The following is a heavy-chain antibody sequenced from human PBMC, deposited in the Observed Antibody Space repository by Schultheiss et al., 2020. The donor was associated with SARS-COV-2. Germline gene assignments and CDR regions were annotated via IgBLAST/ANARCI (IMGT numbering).Heavy chain of an antibody. D-gene: IGHD2-15*01. CDR3: TGGYCSGGSCY. CDR1: GFTFSNAW. J-gene: IGHJ4*02. V-gene: IGHV3-15*07. Sequence: GESLRLSCAASGFTFSNAWMNWVRQAPGKGLEWVGRIKSKTDGGTTDYAAPVKGRFTISRDDSKNTLYLQMNSLKTEDTAVYYCTGGYCSGGSCYWGQGTLVTVSS. CDR2: IKSKTDGGTT.